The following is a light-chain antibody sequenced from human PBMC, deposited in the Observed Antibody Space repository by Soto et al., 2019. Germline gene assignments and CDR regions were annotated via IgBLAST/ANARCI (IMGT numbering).Light chain of an antibody. CDR2: DVT. Sequence: QSALTQPASVSGSPGQSITISCTGTSSDVGNSNYVSWYQHNPGRAPKVMICDVTNRPSGVSNRFSGSKSGNTASLTISGLQAEDEADYYCSSFTGSSYVFGTGAKVTVL. V-gene: IGLV2-14*03. CDR1: SSDVGNSNY. J-gene: IGLJ1*01. CDR3: SSFTGSSYV.